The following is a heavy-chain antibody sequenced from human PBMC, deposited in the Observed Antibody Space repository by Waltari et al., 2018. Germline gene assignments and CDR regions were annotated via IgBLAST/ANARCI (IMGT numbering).Heavy chain of an antibody. CDR3: ARALRGSSWLEWWFDP. D-gene: IGHD6-13*01. J-gene: IGHJ5*02. V-gene: IGHV1-2*06. CDR2: INPNSGGT. Sequence: QVQLVQSGAEVTKPGASVKVSCKASGYTVTGYYMHWVRLAPGQGLEWMGRINPNSGGTNYAQKFQGRVTMTSDTSISTAYMELSRLRSDDTAVYYCARALRGSSWLEWWFDPWGQGTLVTVSS. CDR1: GYTVTGYY.